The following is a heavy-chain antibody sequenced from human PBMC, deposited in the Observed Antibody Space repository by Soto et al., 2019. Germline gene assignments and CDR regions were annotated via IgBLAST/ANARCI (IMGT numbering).Heavy chain of an antibody. V-gene: IGHV3-30*18. CDR3: AKAKYSSSWYSYGMDV. CDR2: IAHDGSNK. Sequence: QVQLVESGGGVVQPGRSLRLSCAASGFTFSSYGMHWVRQAPGKGLVWVAVIAHDGSNKDYADSVKGRFTISRDNSKNTLELHMNSLRAEDTAVYFCAKAKYSSSWYSYGMDVWGQGTTVTVSS. J-gene: IGHJ6*02. CDR1: GFTFSSYG. D-gene: IGHD6-13*01.